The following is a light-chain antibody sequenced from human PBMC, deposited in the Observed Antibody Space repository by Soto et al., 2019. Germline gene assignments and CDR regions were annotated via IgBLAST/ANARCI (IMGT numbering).Light chain of an antibody. J-gene: IGLJ7*01. Sequence: QPVLTQPPSASGTPGQRVTISCSGSSANIGSNTVNWYQQLPGTAPKLLIYSNDQRPSGVPDRFSGSKSGTSASLAISGLQSEDEADYSCSAWDDSLNAAVFGGGTQLTVL. V-gene: IGLV1-44*01. CDR2: SND. CDR1: SANIGSNT. CDR3: SAWDDSLNAAV.